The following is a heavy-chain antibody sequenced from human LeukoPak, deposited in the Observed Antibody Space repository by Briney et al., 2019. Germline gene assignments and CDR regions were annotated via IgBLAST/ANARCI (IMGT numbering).Heavy chain of an antibody. CDR2: IKQDGSEK. D-gene: IGHD6-19*01. V-gene: IGHV3-7*01. CDR1: GFTFSSYW. CDR3: ASGPYVQWLAPFDY. J-gene: IGHJ4*02. Sequence: PGGSLRLSXAASGFTFSSYWMSWVRQAPGKGLEWVANIKQDGSEKYYVDSVKGRFTISRDNAKNSLYLQMNSLRAEDTAVYYCASGPYVQWLAPFDYWGQGTLVTVSS.